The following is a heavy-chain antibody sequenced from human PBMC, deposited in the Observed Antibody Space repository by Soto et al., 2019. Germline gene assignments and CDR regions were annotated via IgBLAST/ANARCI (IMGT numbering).Heavy chain of an antibody. J-gene: IGHJ4*02. Sequence: PGGSLRLSCAASGFTFSNYAMSWARQAPGKGLEWVSGTSGSGISTYYADSVKGRLTISRDNSKNRLYLQMNSLRAEDTAVYYCAKGSCSGGLDYWGQGTLVTVSS. CDR1: GFTFSNYA. V-gene: IGHV3-23*01. CDR3: AKGSCSGGLDY. D-gene: IGHD2-15*01. CDR2: TSGSGIST.